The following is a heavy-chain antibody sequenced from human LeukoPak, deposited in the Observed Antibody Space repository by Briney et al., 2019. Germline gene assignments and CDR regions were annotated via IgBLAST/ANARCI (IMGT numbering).Heavy chain of an antibody. J-gene: IGHJ5*02. CDR3: ARTGIWSDMEDWFDP. CDR2: ISAYNGNT. V-gene: IGHV1-18*04. CDR1: GYTFTSYG. D-gene: IGHD3-3*01. Sequence: GASMKVSCKASGYTFTSYGISWVRQAPGQGLEWMGWISAYNGNTNYPQKLQGRVTMTTDTSTSTAYMELRSLRSDDTAVYYCARTGIWSDMEDWFDPWGQGTLVTVSS.